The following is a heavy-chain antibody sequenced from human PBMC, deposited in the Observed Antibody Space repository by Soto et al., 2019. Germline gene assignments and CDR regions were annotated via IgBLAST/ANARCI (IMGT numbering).Heavy chain of an antibody. V-gene: IGHV3-66*01. Sequence: EVQLVESGGGLVQPGGSLRLSCAASGVTVSNNYMSWVRQAPGKGLEWVSVIYSDGSRYYADSVQGRFTISRDNSKNSVYLQMNSLSAEDSAVYYCARDVGVWGRGTTVTVSS. CDR2: IYSDGSR. J-gene: IGHJ6*04. CDR1: GVTVSNNY. CDR3: ARDVGV.